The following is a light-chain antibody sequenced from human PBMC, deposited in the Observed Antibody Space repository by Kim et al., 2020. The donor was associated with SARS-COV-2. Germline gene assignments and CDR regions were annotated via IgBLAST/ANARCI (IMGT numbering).Light chain of an antibody. CDR3: QQYYSSPPWT. J-gene: IGKJ1*01. V-gene: IGKV4-1*01. Sequence: DIVMTQSPDSLAVSLGERATINCKSSQSVLYSSNNKNYFAWYQQKPGQPPKLLIYWASTRQSGVPDRFSGSGSGTDFTLTISSLQAEDVAVYYCQQYYSSPPWTFGQGTKVDIK. CDR2: WAS. CDR1: QSVLYSSNNKNY.